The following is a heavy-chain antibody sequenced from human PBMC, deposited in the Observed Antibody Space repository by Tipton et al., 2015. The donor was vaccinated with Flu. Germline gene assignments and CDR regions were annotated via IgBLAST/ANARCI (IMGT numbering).Heavy chain of an antibody. V-gene: IGHV4-61*02. CDR3: ARDRLSRGFDP. CDR2: IYTSGST. CDR1: GGSISSGSYY. Sequence: TLSLTCTVSGGSISSGSYYWSWIRQPAGKGLEWIGRIYTSGSTNYNPSLKSRVTISVDTSKNQFSLKLYSVTAADTAVYYCARDRLSRGFDPWGQGTLVTVSS. D-gene: IGHD6-6*01. J-gene: IGHJ5*02.